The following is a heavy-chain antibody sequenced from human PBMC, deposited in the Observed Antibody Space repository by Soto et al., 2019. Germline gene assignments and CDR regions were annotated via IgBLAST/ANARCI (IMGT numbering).Heavy chain of an antibody. D-gene: IGHD2-21*01. CDR3: ATTFITTIATTA. V-gene: IGHV3-48*01. Sequence: EVQLVQSGGGLVQPGGSLRLSCEASGFTFSNFGINWVRQAPGKGLEWVTHISSSSTTIYYAESVKGRFTISRDKAKNSLYLQMSSLRGEDTAVYYCATTFITTIATTAWGQGTQVTVSS. CDR2: ISSSSTTI. CDR1: GFTFSNFG. J-gene: IGHJ4*02.